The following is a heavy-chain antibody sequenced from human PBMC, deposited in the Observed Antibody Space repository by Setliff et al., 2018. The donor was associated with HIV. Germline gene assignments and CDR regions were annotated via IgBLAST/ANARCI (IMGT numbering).Heavy chain of an antibody. D-gene: IGHD3-16*02. CDR1: GGTFSNYA. CDR3: AVGDYVWGSYRLDF. Sequence: GASVKVSCKASGGTFSNYAFSWVRLAPGQGLEWMGGIIPVFDTTNYEKKFRDRVTITADESTSTVYLELISLRSEDTAVYYCAVGDYVWGSYRLDFWGQGTQVTVSS. J-gene: IGHJ4*02. V-gene: IGHV1-69*13. CDR2: IIPVFDTT.